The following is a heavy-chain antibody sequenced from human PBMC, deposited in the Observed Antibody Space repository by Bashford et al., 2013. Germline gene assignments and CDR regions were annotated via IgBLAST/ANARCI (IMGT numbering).Heavy chain of an antibody. CDR1: GFTFDDFA. J-gene: IGHJ5*02. CDR3: ARGGIGTSGGTGFDP. D-gene: IGHD2-8*02. V-gene: IGHV3-9*01. Sequence: SLRLSCAASGFTFDDFAMHWVRQAPGKGLEWVSGISWNSGSIDYADSVKGRFTISRDNPENSLYLQMNSLRAEDTAFYYCARGGIGTSGGTGFDPWGQGTLVTGLL. CDR2: ISWNSGSI.